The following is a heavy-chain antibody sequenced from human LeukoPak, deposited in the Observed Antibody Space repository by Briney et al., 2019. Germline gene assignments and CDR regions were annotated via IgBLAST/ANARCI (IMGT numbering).Heavy chain of an antibody. J-gene: IGHJ4*02. V-gene: IGHV4-59*01. Sequence: SETLSLTCTVSGGSISSYYWSWIRQPPGKALEWIGYIYNSGSINYNPSLKRRVTMSVDTSKNQVSLKLTSGTTADTAVYYCATGNDRRFFDYWGQGTLVTVSS. CDR1: GGSISSYY. CDR3: ATGNDRRFFDY. CDR2: IYNSGSI. D-gene: IGHD1-1*01.